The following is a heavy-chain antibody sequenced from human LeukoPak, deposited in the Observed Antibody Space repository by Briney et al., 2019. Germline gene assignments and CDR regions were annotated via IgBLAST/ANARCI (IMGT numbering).Heavy chain of an antibody. CDR3: ARVTMVRGAPSHTRSVRFDP. Sequence: SEALSLTCTVSGGSISSSSYYWGWIRQPPGKGLEWIGGIYYSGSTYYNPSLKSRVTISVDTSKNQFSLKLSSVTAADTAVYYCARVTMVRGAPSHTRSVRFDPWGQGTLVTVSS. CDR2: IYYSGST. J-gene: IGHJ5*02. D-gene: IGHD3-10*01. CDR1: GGSISSSSYY. V-gene: IGHV4-39*01.